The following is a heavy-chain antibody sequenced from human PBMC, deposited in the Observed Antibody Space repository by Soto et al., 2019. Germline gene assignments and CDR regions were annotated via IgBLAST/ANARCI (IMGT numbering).Heavy chain of an antibody. CDR3: ARVGLDIVVVPAAIAFDI. V-gene: IGHV3-74*01. D-gene: IGHD2-2*02. CDR1: GFTFSSYW. J-gene: IGHJ3*02. Sequence: EVQLVESGGGLVQPGGSLRLSCAASGFTFSSYWMHWVRQAPGKGLVWVSRINSDGSSTSYADSVKGRFTISRDNAKNTLYLQMNSLRAEDTAVYYRARVGLDIVVVPAAIAFDIWGQGTMVTVSS. CDR2: INSDGSST.